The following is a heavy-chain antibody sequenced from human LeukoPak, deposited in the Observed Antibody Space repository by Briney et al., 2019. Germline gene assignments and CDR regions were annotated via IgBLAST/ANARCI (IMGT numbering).Heavy chain of an antibody. Sequence: RTGGSLRLSGAASGFTFSSYWMSWVRQAPGKGLEWVANIKQDGSEKYYVDSVKGRFTISRDNAKNSLYLQMNSLRAEDTAVYYCARDQPRQGFWSGYYYMDVWGKGTTVTVSS. CDR3: ARDQPRQGFWSGYYYMDV. D-gene: IGHD3-3*01. J-gene: IGHJ6*03. CDR1: GFTFSSYW. CDR2: IKQDGSEK. V-gene: IGHV3-7*01.